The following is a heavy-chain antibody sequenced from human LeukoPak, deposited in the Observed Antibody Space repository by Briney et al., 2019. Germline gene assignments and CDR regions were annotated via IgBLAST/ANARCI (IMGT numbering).Heavy chain of an antibody. V-gene: IGHV4-59*01. CDR1: GGSISSYY. CDR2: IYYSGST. Sequence: SETLSLTCTVSGGSISSYYWSWIRQPPGKGLEWIGYIYYSGSTNYNPSLKSRVTISVDTSKNQFSLKLSSVTAADTAVYYCAASMLVRGVHYYMDVWGKGTTVTISS. D-gene: IGHD3-10*01. J-gene: IGHJ6*03. CDR3: AASMLVRGVHYYMDV.